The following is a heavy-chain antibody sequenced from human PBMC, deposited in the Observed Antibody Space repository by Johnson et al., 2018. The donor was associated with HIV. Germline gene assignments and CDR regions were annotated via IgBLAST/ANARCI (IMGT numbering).Heavy chain of an antibody. Sequence: VQLVESGGGLVKPGGSLRLSCAASGFTFSNAWMSWVRQAPGKGLEWVGRIKSKTDGGTTDYAAPVKGRFTISRDDSKNTLDLQMNSLKTEDTAVYYCMTMATTHEGYAFDIWGQGTLVTVSS. CDR3: MTMATTHEGYAFDI. J-gene: IGHJ3*02. CDR1: GFTFSNAW. V-gene: IGHV3-15*01. CDR2: IKSKTDGGTT. D-gene: IGHD5-24*01.